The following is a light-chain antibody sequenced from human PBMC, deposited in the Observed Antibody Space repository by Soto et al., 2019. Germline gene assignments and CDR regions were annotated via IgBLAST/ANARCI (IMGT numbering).Light chain of an antibody. J-gene: IGLJ2*01. CDR3: CSYVGGNSVI. V-gene: IGLV2-23*02. Sequence: QSALTQPASVSGSPGQSITISCTGTSSDVGSYALVSWYQQYPGKAPKVMIYEVTKRPSGVSNRFSGSKSGNTASLKISGLQAEDEADYYCCSYVGGNSVIFGGGTKLTVL. CDR2: EVT. CDR1: SSDVGSYAL.